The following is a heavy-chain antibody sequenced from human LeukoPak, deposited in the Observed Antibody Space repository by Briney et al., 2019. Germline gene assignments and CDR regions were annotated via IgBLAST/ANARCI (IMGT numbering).Heavy chain of an antibody. J-gene: IGHJ5*02. D-gene: IGHD6-13*01. CDR2: IYYSGST. CDR1: GGSISSYY. Sequence: SETLSLTCTVSGGSISSYYWSWIRQPPGKGLERIGYIYYSGSTNYNPSLKSRVTISVDTSKNQFSLKLSSVTAADTAVYYCARAPYSSSWRDWFDPWGQGTLVTVSS. CDR3: ARAPYSSSWRDWFDP. V-gene: IGHV4-59*01.